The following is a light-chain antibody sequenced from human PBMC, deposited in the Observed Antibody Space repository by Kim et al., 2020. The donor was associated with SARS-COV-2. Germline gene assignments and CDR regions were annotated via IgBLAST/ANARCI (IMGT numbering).Light chain of an antibody. Sequence: ASVKLTCTLSSGHSSYAIEWHQQQPEKGPRYLMKLNSDGSHSKGDGIPDRFSGSSSGAERYLTISSLQSEDEADYYCQTWGTGMGVFGGGTQLTVL. CDR2: LNSDGSH. CDR1: SGHSSYA. V-gene: IGLV4-69*01. J-gene: IGLJ3*02. CDR3: QTWGTGMGV.